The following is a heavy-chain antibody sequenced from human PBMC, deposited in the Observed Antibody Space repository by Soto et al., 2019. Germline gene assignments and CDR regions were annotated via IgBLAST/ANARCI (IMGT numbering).Heavy chain of an antibody. Sequence: SETLSLTCAVSSDSTSTHNWSWIRQTPGKGLEWIGYIFNIGTTSYNPSLWGRVSISMDTSTRQVSLRLSSVIAADTAIYYCARLDNTGAYQSFDYWGQGTLVTVSS. CDR2: IFNIGTT. CDR1: SDSTSTHN. V-gene: IGHV4-59*08. CDR3: ARLDNTGAYQSFDY. J-gene: IGHJ4*02. D-gene: IGHD7-27*01.